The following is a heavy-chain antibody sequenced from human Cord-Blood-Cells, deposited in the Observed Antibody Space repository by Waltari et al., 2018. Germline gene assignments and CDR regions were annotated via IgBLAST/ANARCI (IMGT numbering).Heavy chain of an antibody. CDR3: AGAEGSSIAARLAYPHDY. CDR2: IIPIFGTA. V-gene: IGHV1-69*01. J-gene: IGHJ4*02. CDR1: GGTFSSYA. D-gene: IGHD6-6*01. Sequence: QVQLVQSGAEVKKPGSSVKVSCKASGGTFSSYAISWVRPAPGHGLEWMGGIIPIFGTANYAQKFQGRVTITADESTSTAYMELSSLRSEDTAVYYCAGAEGSSIAARLAYPHDYWGQGTLVTVSS.